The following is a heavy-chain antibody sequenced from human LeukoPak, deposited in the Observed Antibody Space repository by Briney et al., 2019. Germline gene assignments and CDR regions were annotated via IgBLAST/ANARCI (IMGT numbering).Heavy chain of an antibody. CDR3: ARTYYDSSGYHDY. J-gene: IGHJ4*02. V-gene: IGHV3-30-3*01. Sequence: PGGSLRLSCAASGFTFSSYAMHWVRQAPGKGLEWVAVISYDGSIKYYADSVKGRFTISRDNSKNTLYLQMNSLRAEDTAVYYCARTYYDSSGYHDYWGQGTLVTVSS. CDR2: ISYDGSIK. D-gene: IGHD3-22*01. CDR1: GFTFSSYA.